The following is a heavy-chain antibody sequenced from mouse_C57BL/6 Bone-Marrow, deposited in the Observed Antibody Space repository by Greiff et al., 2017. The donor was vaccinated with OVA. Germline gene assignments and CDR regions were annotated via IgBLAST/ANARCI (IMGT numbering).Heavy chain of an antibody. V-gene: IGHV1-19*01. D-gene: IGHD1-1*01. J-gene: IGHJ2*01. CDR3: ARWVTTVVADY. CDR2: INPYNGGT. CDR1: GYTFTDYY. Sequence: VQLQQSGPVLVKPGASVKMSCKASGYTFTDYYMNWVKQSHGKSLEWIGVINPYNGGTSYNQEFKGKATLTVDKSSSTAYMELNSLTSEDSAVYYCARWVTTVVADYWGQGTTLTVSS.